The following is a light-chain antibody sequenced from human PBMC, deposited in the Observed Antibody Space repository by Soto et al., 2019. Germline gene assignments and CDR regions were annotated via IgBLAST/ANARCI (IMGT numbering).Light chain of an antibody. CDR3: QHYNSYSGA. V-gene: IGKV1-5*03. Sequence: DIQMTQSPSTLSGSVGDRVTITCRASQTISSWLAWYQQKPGKAPKLLIYKASTLKIGVPSRFSGSGSGTEFTLTISSLQPDDFATYYCQHYNSYSGAFGQGTKVELK. CDR2: KAS. CDR1: QTISSW. J-gene: IGKJ1*01.